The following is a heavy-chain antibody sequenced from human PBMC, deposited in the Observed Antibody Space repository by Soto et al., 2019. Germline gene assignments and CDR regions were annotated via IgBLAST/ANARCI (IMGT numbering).Heavy chain of an antibody. J-gene: IGHJ6*02. CDR2: ISWNSGSI. V-gene: IGHV3-9*01. CDR1: GFTFDDYA. Sequence: EVQLVESGGGLVQPGRSLRLSCAASGFTFDDYAMHWVRQAPGKGLEWVSGISWNSGSIGYADSVKGRFTISRDNAKNYLYLQMNSVRAEDTALYYCAQGFYEFWSGYMSAGMDVWGQGTTVTGSS. D-gene: IGHD3-3*01. CDR3: AQGFYEFWSGYMSAGMDV.